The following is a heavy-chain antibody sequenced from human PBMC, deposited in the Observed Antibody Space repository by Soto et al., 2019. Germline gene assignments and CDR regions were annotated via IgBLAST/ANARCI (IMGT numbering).Heavy chain of an antibody. CDR3: AKDLGVRDWYFDL. J-gene: IGHJ2*01. V-gene: IGHV3-23*01. CDR2: ITGSGDST. Sequence: EVQLLEAGGGLVQFGGSLRLSCAASGFTFSSYDMSWVRQAPGKGLEWVSTITGSGDSTFYADSVKGRFIISRDNSTNTLFLQMNSLSAEDTAVYYCAKDLGVRDWYFDLWGRGTLVTVSS. CDR1: GFTFSSYD.